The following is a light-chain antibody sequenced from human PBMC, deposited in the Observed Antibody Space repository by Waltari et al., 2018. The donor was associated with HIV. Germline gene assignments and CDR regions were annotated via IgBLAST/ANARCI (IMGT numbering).Light chain of an antibody. CDR3: QQLNGYPRT. J-gene: IGKJ1*01. CDR1: QGVGRY. CDR2: AAS. Sequence: DIHLTQSPSFLSASVGDRVSISCRASQGVGRYLAWYQQKLGKAPKLLIYAASALQSGVPSRFSGRGSGTEFTLTISSLQPEDFATYYCQQLNGYPRTFGQGTKVERK. V-gene: IGKV1-9*01.